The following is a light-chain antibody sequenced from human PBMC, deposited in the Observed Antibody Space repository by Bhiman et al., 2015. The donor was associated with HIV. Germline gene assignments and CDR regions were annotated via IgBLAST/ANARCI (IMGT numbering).Light chain of an antibody. CDR1: SSDVGTYNS. CDR2: DVT. Sequence: QSALTQTASVSGSPGQSVTISCTGTSSDVGTYNSVSWYQQHPGQTPKLMIHDVTKRPSGVSNRFSGSKSGNTASLTISGLQAEDEAHYYCSSYTSSSTLVFGGGTKLTVL. CDR3: SSYTSSSTLV. J-gene: IGLJ2*01. V-gene: IGLV2-14*03.